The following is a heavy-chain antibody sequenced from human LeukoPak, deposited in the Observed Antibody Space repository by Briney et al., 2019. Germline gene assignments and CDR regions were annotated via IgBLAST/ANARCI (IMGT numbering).Heavy chain of an antibody. D-gene: IGHD6-19*01. CDR2: SCTHNPNT. V-gene: IGHV1-18*01. Sequence: ASVTVSCKASGYSFTSYGISWVGQAPGQGVEWMRFSCTHNPNTPYPQKLQCRVTITSDTSTIPAYMELSRLRPDDTSVYYCARDSGGNCFHPWGQGTLVTVSS. J-gene: IGHJ5*02. CDR3: ARDSGGNCFHP. CDR1: GYSFTSYG.